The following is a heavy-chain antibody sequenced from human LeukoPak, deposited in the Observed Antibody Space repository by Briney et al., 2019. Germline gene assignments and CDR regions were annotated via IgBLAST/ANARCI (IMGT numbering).Heavy chain of an antibody. J-gene: IGHJ6*02. CDR3: AKVPRRAAAGTVANYYYYGMDV. V-gene: IGHV3-30*18. D-gene: IGHD6-13*01. Sequence: GGSLRLSCAASGFTFSSYGMHWVRQAPGKGLEWVAVISYDGSNKYYADSVKGRFTISRDNSKNTLYLQMNSLGAEDTAVYYCAKVPRRAAAGTVANYYYYGMDVWGQGTTVTVSS. CDR1: GFTFSSYG. CDR2: ISYDGSNK.